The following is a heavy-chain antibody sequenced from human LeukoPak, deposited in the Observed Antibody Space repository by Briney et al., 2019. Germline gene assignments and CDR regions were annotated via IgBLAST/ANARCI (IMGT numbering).Heavy chain of an antibody. V-gene: IGHV4-34*01. D-gene: IGHD3-16*02. J-gene: IGHJ4*02. CDR2: INHSGST. CDR1: GGSFSGYY. CDR3: ARGGADYVWGSYRYRNDLFDY. Sequence: PSETLSLTCAVYGGSFSGYYWSWIRQPPGKGLEWIGEINHSGSTNYNPSLKSRVTISVDTSKNQFSLKLSSVTAADTAVYYCARGGADYVWGSYRYRNDLFDYWGQGTLVTVSS.